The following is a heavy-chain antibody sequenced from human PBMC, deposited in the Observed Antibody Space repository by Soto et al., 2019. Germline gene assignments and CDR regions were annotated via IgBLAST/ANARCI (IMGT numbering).Heavy chain of an antibody. Sequence: GAPAEATSKASGETFTSYSMHWGRQAPGQRREWMGWINAGNGNTKYSQKFQGRVTITRDTSASTAYMELSSLRSEDTAVYYCARGITPPTPLDYWGQGTLVTVSS. CDR3: ARGITPPTPLDY. J-gene: IGHJ4*02. CDR2: INAGNGNT. V-gene: IGHV1-3*01. CDR1: GETFTSYS. D-gene: IGHD1-20*01.